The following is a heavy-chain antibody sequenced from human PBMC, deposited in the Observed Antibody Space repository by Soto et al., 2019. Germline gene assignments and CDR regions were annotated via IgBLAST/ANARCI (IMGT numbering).Heavy chain of an antibody. V-gene: IGHV1-18*01. D-gene: IGHD5-18*01. CDR1: GYTFTSYG. CDR2: ISAYNGNT. Sequence: GASVKVSCKASGYTFTSYGISWVRQAPGQGLEWMGWISAYNGNTNYAQKLQGRVTMTTDTSTSTAYMELRSLRSDDTAVYYCARAPPRDTAMASFDYWGQGTLVTVSS. J-gene: IGHJ4*02. CDR3: ARAPPRDTAMASFDY.